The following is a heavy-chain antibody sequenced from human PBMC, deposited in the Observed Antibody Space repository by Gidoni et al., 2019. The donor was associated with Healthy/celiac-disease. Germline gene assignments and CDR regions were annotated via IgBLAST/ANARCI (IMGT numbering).Heavy chain of an antibody. J-gene: IGHJ6*02. V-gene: IGHV3-73*02. D-gene: IGHD3-16*02. CDR3: TSRPGKAPNVWGSYRNYGMDV. CDR2: IRSKANSYAT. Sequence: EVQLVESGGGLVQPGGSLKLSCAASGFTFRGSAMHWVRQASGKGLEWVGRIRSKANSYATAYAASVKGRFTISRDDSKNTAYLQMNSLKTEDTAVYYCTSRPGKAPNVWGSYRNYGMDVWGQGTTVTVSS. CDR1: GFTFRGSA.